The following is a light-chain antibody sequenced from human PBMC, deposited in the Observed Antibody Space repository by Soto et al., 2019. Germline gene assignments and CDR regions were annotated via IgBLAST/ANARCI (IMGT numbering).Light chain of an antibody. CDR2: EAS. V-gene: IGKV1-5*03. CDR3: QPYDPYSPMLT. CDR1: QSINW. J-gene: IGKJ1*01. Sequence: DIQLAQSPSTLSASVGDRITITCRATQSINWLAWYQQKPGKAPKLLIFEASRLESGVPSRFSGSGSVTEFTLTISSLQPDDFGTYPCQPYDPYSPMLTFGQGTKV.